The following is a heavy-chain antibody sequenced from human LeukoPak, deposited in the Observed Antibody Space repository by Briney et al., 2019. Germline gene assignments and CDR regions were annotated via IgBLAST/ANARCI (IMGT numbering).Heavy chain of an antibody. CDR1: GYTFTSYG. J-gene: IGHJ6*02. V-gene: IGHV1-18*01. CDR3: ARDPPITMIVVPQNYYYYGMDV. Sequence: ASVKVSCKASGYTFTSYGISWVRQASGQGLEWMGWISAYNGNTNYAQKLQGRVTMTTDTSTSTAYMELRSLRSDDTAVYYCARDPPITMIVVPQNYYYYGMDVWGQGTTVTVSS. D-gene: IGHD3-22*01. CDR2: ISAYNGNT.